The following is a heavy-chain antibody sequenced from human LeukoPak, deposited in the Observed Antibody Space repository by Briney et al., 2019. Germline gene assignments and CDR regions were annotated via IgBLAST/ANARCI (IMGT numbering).Heavy chain of an antibody. J-gene: IGHJ3*02. V-gene: IGHV3-9*01. D-gene: IGHD3-10*01. CDR3: AKDDYYGSGTIRGSAFDI. CDR2: ISWNSGSI. CDR1: GFTFDDYA. Sequence: GGSLRLSCAASGFTFDDYAMHWVRQAPGKGLEWVSGISWNSGSIGYADSVKGRFTISRDNAKNSLYLQMNSLRAEDTALYYCAKDDYYGSGTIRGSAFDIWGQGTMVTVSS.